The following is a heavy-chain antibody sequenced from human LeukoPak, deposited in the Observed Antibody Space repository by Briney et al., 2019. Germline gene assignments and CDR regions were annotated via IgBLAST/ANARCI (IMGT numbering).Heavy chain of an antibody. J-gene: IGHJ4*02. Sequence: SETLSLTCAVYGGSFSGYYWSWIRQPPGKGLEWIGEINHSGSTNYNPSLKSRVTISVDTSKNQFSLKLSSVTAADTAVYYCARSLSMGTDFDYWGQGTLVTVSS. V-gene: IGHV4-34*01. CDR1: GGSFSGYY. CDR2: INHSGST. D-gene: IGHD5-18*01. CDR3: ARSLSMGTDFDY.